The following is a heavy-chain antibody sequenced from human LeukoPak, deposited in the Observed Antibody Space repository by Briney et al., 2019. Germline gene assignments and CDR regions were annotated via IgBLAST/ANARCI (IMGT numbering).Heavy chain of an antibody. CDR2: VDPEDGER. V-gene: IGHV1-69-2*01. D-gene: IGHD3-22*01. J-gene: IGHJ4*02. Sequence: ASVKISCKVSGYTFTDYYMHWVEQVRGKGLEGMGLVDPEDGERIYAQKFQGRVTITAYTSTDTAYIELSILRSEDTAVYYCATDSPRSYYDSSGYYWHFPFGYWGQGTLVTVSS. CDR1: GYTFTDYY. CDR3: ATDSPRSYYDSSGYYWHFPFGY.